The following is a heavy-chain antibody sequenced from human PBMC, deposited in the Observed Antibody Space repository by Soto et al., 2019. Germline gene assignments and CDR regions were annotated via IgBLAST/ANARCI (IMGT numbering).Heavy chain of an antibody. J-gene: IGHJ4*02. Sequence: PGGSLRLSCAASGFTFSSYAMSWVRQAPGKGLEWVSAISGSGGSTYYADSVKGRFTISRDNSKNTLYLQMNSLRAEDAAVYYCAKDLDCSSTSCYPDYWGQGTLVTVSS. V-gene: IGHV3-23*01. CDR3: AKDLDCSSTSCYPDY. D-gene: IGHD2-2*01. CDR1: GFTFSSYA. CDR2: ISGSGGST.